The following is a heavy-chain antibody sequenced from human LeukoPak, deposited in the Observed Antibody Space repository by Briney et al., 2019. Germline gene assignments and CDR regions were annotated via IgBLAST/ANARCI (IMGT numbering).Heavy chain of an antibody. D-gene: IGHD5-18*01. CDR2: ISSGSSHI. CDR3: ARDRDSYGYAATYFDY. Sequence: GGSLRLSCAASGFTFSSYSMNWVRQAPGKGLEWVSSISSGSSHIYYGDAVKGRFTISRDNAKNSLYLQMNSLRAEDTVLYYCARDRDSYGYAATYFDYWGQGTLVTVSS. CDR1: GFTFSSYS. V-gene: IGHV3-21*01. J-gene: IGHJ4*02.